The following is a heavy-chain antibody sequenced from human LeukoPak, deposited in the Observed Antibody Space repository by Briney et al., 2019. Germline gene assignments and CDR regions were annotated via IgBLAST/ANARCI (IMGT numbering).Heavy chain of an antibody. J-gene: IGHJ6*02. V-gene: IGHV3-30*04. D-gene: IGHD3-9*01. CDR3: ARDLAVLRYFDWLSSPYYYYGIDV. CDR1: GFTFSSYA. CDR2: ISYDGSNK. Sequence: GGSLRLSCAASGFTFSSYAMHWVRQAPGKGPGWVAVISYDGSNKYYADSVKGRFTISRDNSKNTLYLQMNSLRAEDTAVYYCARDLAVLRYFDWLSSPYYYYGIDVWGQGTTVTVSS.